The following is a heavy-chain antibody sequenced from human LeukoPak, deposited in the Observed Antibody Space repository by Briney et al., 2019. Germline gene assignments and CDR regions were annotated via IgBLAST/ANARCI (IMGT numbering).Heavy chain of an antibody. Sequence: SGGSLRLSCAASGFTFSSYAMSWVRQAPGKGLEWVSAISGGGGSTYYADSVKGRFTISRDNSKSMLYLQMNSLRAEDTAAYYCAKPGYCSRTGCHYYYYYYMDVWGKGTTVTVSS. CDR2: ISGGGGST. V-gene: IGHV3-23*01. D-gene: IGHD2-2*03. J-gene: IGHJ6*03. CDR1: GFTFSSYA. CDR3: AKPGYCSRTGCHYYYYYYMDV.